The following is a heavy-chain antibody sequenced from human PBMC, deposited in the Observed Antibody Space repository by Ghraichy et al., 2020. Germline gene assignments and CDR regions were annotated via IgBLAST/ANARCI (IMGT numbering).Heavy chain of an antibody. CDR2: INHSGST. J-gene: IGHJ4*02. Sequence: SETLSLTCAVYGGSFSGYYWSWIRQPPGKGLEWIGEINHSGSTNYNPSLKSRVTISVDTSKNQFSLKLSSVTAADTAVYYCARGVRYYDSSGYFLGWGQGTLVTVSS. CDR1: GGSFSGYY. V-gene: IGHV4-34*01. D-gene: IGHD3-22*01. CDR3: ARGVRYYDSSGYFLG.